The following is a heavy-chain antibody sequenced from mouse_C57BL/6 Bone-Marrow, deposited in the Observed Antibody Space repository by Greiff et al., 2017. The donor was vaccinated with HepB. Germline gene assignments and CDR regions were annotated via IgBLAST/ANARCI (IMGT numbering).Heavy chain of an antibody. CDR2: IHPNSGST. CDR1: GYTFTSYW. Sequence: QVQLQQPGAELVKPGASVKLSCKASGYTFTSYWMHWVKQRPGQGLEWIGMIHPNSGSTNYNETFKSKTTLTVDKSSSTAYMQLSSLTAEDSAVYYCARWTGSGPSFDYWGQGTSLTVSS. V-gene: IGHV1-64*01. J-gene: IGHJ2*02. D-gene: IGHD4-1*01. CDR3: ARWTGSGPSFDY.